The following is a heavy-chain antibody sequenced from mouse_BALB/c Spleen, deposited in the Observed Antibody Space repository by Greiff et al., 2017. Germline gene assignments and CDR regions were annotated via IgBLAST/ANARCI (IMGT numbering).Heavy chain of an antibody. D-gene: IGHD1-2*01. CDR3: ARDYGYPYYYAMDY. Sequence: QVQLKESGPGLVQPSQSLSITCTVSGFSLTSYGVHWVRQSPGKGLEWLGVIWSGGSTDYNAAFISRLSISKDNSKSQVFFKMNSLQANETAIYYCARDYGYPYYYAMDYWGQGTSVTVSS. V-gene: IGHV2-2*02. CDR1: GFSLTSYG. CDR2: IWSGGST. J-gene: IGHJ4*01.